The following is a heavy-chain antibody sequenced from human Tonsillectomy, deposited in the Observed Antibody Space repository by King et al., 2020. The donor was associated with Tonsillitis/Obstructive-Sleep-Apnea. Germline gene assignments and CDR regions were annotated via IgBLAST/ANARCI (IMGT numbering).Heavy chain of an antibody. CDR1: GGSISINY. CDR2: IYNSGST. D-gene: IGHD4-11*01. J-gene: IGHJ4*02. CDR3: ARDSRNA. V-gene: IGHV4-59*01. Sequence: TVSGGSISINYWTWIRKPPGKGLEWIGYIYNSGSTDYNPSLKNRVTISLDTSRNQFSLHLRFATAADTAGYFCARDSRNAWGQGTLVSVSS.